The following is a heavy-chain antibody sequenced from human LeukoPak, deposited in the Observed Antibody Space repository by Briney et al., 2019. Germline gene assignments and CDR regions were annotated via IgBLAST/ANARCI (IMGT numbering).Heavy chain of an antibody. J-gene: IGHJ5*02. V-gene: IGHV4-59*01. Sequence: PSETLSLTCTVSGGSISSYYWSWIRQPPGKGLEWIGYIYYSGSTNYNPSLKSRVTISVDTSKNQFSLKLSSMTAADTAVYYCARAIVDWFDPWGQGTLVTVSS. CDR1: GGSISSYY. CDR2: IYYSGST. D-gene: IGHD1-26*01. CDR3: ARAIVDWFDP.